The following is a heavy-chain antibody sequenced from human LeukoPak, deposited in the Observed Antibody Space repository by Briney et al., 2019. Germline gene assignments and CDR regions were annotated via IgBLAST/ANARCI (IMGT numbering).Heavy chain of an antibody. J-gene: IGHJ3*02. D-gene: IGHD6-13*01. V-gene: IGHV1-69*13. CDR3: ARDLHSSSNDAFDI. CDR2: IIPIFGTA. Sequence: SVKVSCKASGGTFSSYAISWVRQAPGQGLEWMGGIIPIFGTANYAQKFQGRVTITADESTSTAYMELSSLRSEDTAVYYCARDLHSSSNDAFDIWGQGTMVTVSS. CDR1: GGTFSSYA.